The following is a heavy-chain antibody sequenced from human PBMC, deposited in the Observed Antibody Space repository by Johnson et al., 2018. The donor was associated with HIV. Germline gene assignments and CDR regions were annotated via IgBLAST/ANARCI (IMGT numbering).Heavy chain of an antibody. CDR1: GFTLSAYG. V-gene: IGHV3-30*18. CDR2: ISYDGSNK. CDR3: AKGYGDYEGNAFDI. Sequence: QVQLVESGGGVVQPGRSLRLSCAASGFTLSAYGMHWVRQAPGKGLEWLAVISYDGSNKYYADSVKGRFTISRDNSKNTLNLQMNSLRAEDTAVYYCAKGYGDYEGNAFDIWGQGTMVTVSS. D-gene: IGHD4-17*01. J-gene: IGHJ3*02.